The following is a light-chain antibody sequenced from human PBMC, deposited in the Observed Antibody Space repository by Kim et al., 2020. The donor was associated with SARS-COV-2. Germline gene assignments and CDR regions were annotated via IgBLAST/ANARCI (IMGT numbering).Light chain of an antibody. Sequence: VSPWERATLSCRASQSVNNNLAWYQLKPGQAPRLVIYGASARATGIPARISGSGSGTEFTLTISSLQSEDFGAYYCHQYNDWPLTFGGWTKVDIK. J-gene: IGKJ4*01. CDR1: QSVNNN. CDR3: HQYNDWPLT. V-gene: IGKV3-15*01. CDR2: GAS.